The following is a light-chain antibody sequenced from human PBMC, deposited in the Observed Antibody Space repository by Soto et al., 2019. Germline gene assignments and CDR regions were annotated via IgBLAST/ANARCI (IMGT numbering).Light chain of an antibody. Sequence: EIELTQSPATLSLSPGERATLSCRASQNVEGYLAWYQQKPGQAPRLLIYDASNRAPGIPARFSGSGSGTDFTLTISSLEPEDFAVYYCQQRKTWPPITFSQGTRLEIK. CDR3: QQRKTWPPIT. CDR2: DAS. V-gene: IGKV3-11*01. CDR1: QNVEGY. J-gene: IGKJ5*01.